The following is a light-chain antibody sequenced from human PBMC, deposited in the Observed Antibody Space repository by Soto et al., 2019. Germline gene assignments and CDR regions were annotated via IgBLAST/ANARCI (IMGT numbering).Light chain of an antibody. Sequence: EIVLTQSPATLSSFPGDRVTLSCRASQSVSSYLAWFQQKPGQAPRLLIFDAFNRPTGIPDRFSGSGSGTDFTLTINRLEPADFAVYFCQQYSSSQGWTFGQGTKVDNK. CDR3: QQYSSSQGWT. CDR1: QSVSSY. V-gene: IGKV3-11*01. J-gene: IGKJ1*01. CDR2: DAF.